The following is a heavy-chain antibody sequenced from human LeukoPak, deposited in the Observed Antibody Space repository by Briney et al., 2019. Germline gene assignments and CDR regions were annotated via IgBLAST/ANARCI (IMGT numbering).Heavy chain of an antibody. CDR1: GGTFSSYA. V-gene: IGHV1-69*01. D-gene: IGHD3-9*01. CDR2: IIPIFGTA. J-gene: IGHJ6*02. Sequence: SVKVSCKASGGTFSSYAISWVRQAPGQGLEWMGGIIPIFGTANYAQKFQGRVTITADESTSTAYMELSSLRSEDTAVYYCASQAVLRYFVWLWPSDGMDVWGQGTTVTVSS. CDR3: ASQAVLRYFVWLWPSDGMDV.